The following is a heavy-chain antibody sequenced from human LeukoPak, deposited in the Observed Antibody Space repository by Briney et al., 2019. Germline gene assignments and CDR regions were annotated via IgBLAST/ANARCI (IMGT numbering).Heavy chain of an antibody. CDR3: GRGLFRPAAYNDY. J-gene: IGHJ4*02. Sequence: PGGSLRLSCAASGFTFSDYYMSWIRQAPGKGLEWVSYISSSGSTIYYADSVKGRFTISRDNAKNSLYLQMNSLRAEDTAVYYCGRGLFRPAAYNDYWGQGTLVTVSS. CDR1: GFTFSDYY. V-gene: IGHV3-11*01. CDR2: ISSSGSTI. D-gene: IGHD2-2*01.